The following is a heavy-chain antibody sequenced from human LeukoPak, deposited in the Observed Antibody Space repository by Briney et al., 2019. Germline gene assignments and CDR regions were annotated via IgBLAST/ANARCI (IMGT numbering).Heavy chain of an antibody. J-gene: IGHJ2*01. CDR1: GGSISNYY. CDR2: IYYSGST. D-gene: IGHD4-11*01. V-gene: IGHV4-59*01. CDR3: ARRVNSWYFDL. Sequence: PSETLSLTCTVSGGSISNYYWSWIRQPPGKGLEWIGYIYYSGSTNYNPSLKTRVTISLDTSKNQFSLKLSSVTAADTAVYYCARRVNSWYFDLWGRGTLVTVSS.